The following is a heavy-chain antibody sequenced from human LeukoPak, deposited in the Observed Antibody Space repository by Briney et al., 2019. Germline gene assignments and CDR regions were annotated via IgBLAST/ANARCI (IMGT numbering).Heavy chain of an antibody. Sequence: SETLSLTCTVSGASISSGGYYWHWIRQPAGKGLEWIGRIYTSGSTNYNPSLKSRVTISIDTSKNHYSLNLSSVTAADTAVYYCARTLSYFDYWGQGTLVTVSS. CDR2: IYTSGST. J-gene: IGHJ4*02. CDR1: GASISSGGYY. CDR3: ARTLSYFDY. V-gene: IGHV4-61*02.